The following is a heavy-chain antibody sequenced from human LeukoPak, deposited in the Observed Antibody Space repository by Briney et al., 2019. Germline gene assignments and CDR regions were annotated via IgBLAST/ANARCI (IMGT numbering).Heavy chain of an antibody. V-gene: IGHV1-2*02. CDR3: ARDNGGYSSRAFDY. J-gene: IGHJ4*02. Sequence: ASVKVSCKASGYTFTGYYMHWVRQAPGQGLEWMGWINPNSGGTNYAQKFQGRVTMTRDTSISTAYMELSRLRSGDTAVYYCARDNGGYSSRAFDYWGQGTLVTVSS. CDR1: GYTFTGYY. CDR2: INPNSGGT. D-gene: IGHD6-13*01.